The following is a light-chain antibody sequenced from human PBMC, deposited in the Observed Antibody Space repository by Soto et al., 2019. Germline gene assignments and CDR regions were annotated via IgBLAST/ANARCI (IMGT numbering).Light chain of an antibody. V-gene: IGKV3-20*01. CDR3: QHYSGSSL. J-gene: IGKJ2*01. CDR2: GAF. Sequence: EIVLTQSPGTLSLSPGERATLSCRANQIISSAVLAWYQQKPGRSPRLLLYGAFNRATGIPDRFSGTGSGTDFTLTISRLEPEDFAVYYCQHYSGSSLFGQGTKLEIK. CDR1: QIISSAV.